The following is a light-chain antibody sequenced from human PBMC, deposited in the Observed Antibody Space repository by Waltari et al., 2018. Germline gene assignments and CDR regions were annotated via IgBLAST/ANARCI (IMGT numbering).Light chain of an antibody. CDR2: KAS. CDR1: QSISTW. CDR3: QQYTGPWT. V-gene: IGKV1-5*03. Sequence: DIQMTQSPSTLSASVGDRVTITCRASQSISTWLAWYQQKPGKAHKLLIYKASRLEGGVPSRFSGSGSGTEFTLTISSLQPDDFATYYCQQYTGPWTFGQGTKVEIK. J-gene: IGKJ1*01.